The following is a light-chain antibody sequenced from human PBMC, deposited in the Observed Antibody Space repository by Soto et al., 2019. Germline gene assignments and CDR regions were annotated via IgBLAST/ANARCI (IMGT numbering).Light chain of an antibody. J-gene: IGKJ5*01. V-gene: IGKV3-20*01. Sequence: EIVLTQSPGTLSLSPGERAILSCRASQSVRGNYLAWYQHKPGQAPRLLMYSASSRAVGIPDRFSGSGSGTEFTLPISRLEPEDFAVFYCHQYGDSPLTFGQGTRLEIK. CDR3: HQYGDSPLT. CDR2: SAS. CDR1: QSVRGNY.